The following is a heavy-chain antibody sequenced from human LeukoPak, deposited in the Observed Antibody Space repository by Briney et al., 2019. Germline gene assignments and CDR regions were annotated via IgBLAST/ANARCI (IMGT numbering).Heavy chain of an antibody. D-gene: IGHD3-22*01. J-gene: IGHJ4*02. CDR3: ARDSYYYDSSGYSRFDY. CDR1: GGSISSYY. Sequence: KASETLSLTCTVSGGSISSYYWSWIRQPPGKGLEWIGYIYYSGSTNYNPSLKSRVTMSVDTSKNQFSLKLSSVTAADTAVYFCARDSYYYDSSGYSRFDYWGQGTLDTVSS. CDR2: IYYSGST. V-gene: IGHV4-59*12.